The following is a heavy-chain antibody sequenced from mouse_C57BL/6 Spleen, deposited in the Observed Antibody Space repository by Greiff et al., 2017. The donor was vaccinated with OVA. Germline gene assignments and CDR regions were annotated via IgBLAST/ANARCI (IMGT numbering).Heavy chain of an antibody. J-gene: IGHJ3*01. CDR3: AREGEDGGFAY. CDR2: INPGSGGT. Sequence: VLLQQSGAELVRPGTSVKVSCKASGYAFTNYLIEWVKQRPGQGLEWIGVINPGSGGTNYNEKFKGKATLTADKSSSTAYMQLSSLTSEDSAVYFCAREGEDGGFAYWGQGTLVTVSA. D-gene: IGHD1-1*02. CDR1: GYAFTNYL. V-gene: IGHV1-54*01.